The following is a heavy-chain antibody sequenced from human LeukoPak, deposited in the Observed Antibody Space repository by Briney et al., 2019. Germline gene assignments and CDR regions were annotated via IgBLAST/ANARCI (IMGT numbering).Heavy chain of an antibody. CDR3: AITVTGGIDY. V-gene: IGHV3-7*01. Sequence: WIRQAPGKGLEWVAILRYDGSEKYYVDSVKGRFSISRDNAKNSLYLQMNSLRAEDTAVYYCAITVTGGIDYWGQGTLVTVSS. D-gene: IGHD4-17*01. J-gene: IGHJ4*02. CDR2: LRYDGSEK.